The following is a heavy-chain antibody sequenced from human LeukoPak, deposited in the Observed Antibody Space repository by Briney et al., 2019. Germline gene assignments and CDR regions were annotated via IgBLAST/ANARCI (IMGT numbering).Heavy chain of an antibody. CDR3: ARGRVTSATPRYCSSTSCYTGREGNYYYYMDV. CDR2: IYTSGST. CDR1: GGSISSYY. V-gene: IGHV4-4*07. J-gene: IGHJ6*03. Sequence: SETLSLTCTVSGGSISSYYWSWIRQPAGKGLEWIGRIYTSGSTNYNPSLKSRVTMSVDTSKNQFSLKLSSVTAADTAVYYCARGRVTSATPRYCSSTSCYTGREGNYYYYMDVWGKGTTVTVSS. D-gene: IGHD2-2*02.